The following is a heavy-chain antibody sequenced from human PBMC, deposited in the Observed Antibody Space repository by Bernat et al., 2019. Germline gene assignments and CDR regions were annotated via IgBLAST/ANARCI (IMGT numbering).Heavy chain of an antibody. D-gene: IGHD3-22*01. CDR1: GGTFSSYA. Sequence: QVQLVQSGAEVKKPGSSVKVSCKASGGTFSSYAISWVRQAPGQGLEWMGGIIPIFGTANYAQKFQGRVMITADKSTSTAYMELSSLRSEDTAVYYCARVSDYYDSSGYSNWFDPWGQGTLVTVSS. CDR3: ARVSDYYDSSGYSNWFDP. V-gene: IGHV1-69*06. CDR2: IIPIFGTA. J-gene: IGHJ5*02.